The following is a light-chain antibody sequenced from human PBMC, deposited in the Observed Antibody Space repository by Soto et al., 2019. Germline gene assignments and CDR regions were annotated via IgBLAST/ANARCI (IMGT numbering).Light chain of an antibody. CDR3: SSYTTSSTHVV. CDR2: EVS. CDR1: SSDVGAYNY. V-gene: IGLV2-14*01. J-gene: IGLJ2*01. Sequence: QSVLTQPASVSGSPGQSITISCTGTSSDVGAYNYVSWFQQHPGKAPKLMIYEVSNRPSGVSDRFSASKSGNTASLTISGLQAEDEADYYCSSYTTSSTHVVFGGGTKLTV.